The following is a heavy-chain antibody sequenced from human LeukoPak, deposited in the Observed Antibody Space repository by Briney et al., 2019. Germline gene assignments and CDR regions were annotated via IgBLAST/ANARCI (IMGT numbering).Heavy chain of an antibody. CDR3: ARKGADTANDY. J-gene: IGHJ4*02. V-gene: IGHV4-34*01. D-gene: IGHD5-18*01. CDR2: INHSGST. Sequence: SETLSLTCAVYGGSFSGYYWSWIRQPPGKGLEWIGEINHSGSTNYNPSLKSRVSISVDTSKNQFSLKLSSVTAADTAVYYCARKGADTANDYWGQGTLVTVSS. CDR1: GGSFSGYY.